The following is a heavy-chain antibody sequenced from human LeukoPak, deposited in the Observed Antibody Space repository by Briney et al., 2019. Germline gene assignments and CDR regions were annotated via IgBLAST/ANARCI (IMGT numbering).Heavy chain of an antibody. J-gene: IGHJ4*02. CDR2: FDPEDGET. V-gene: IGHV1-24*01. Sequence: GASVKVSCKVSGYTLTELSMHWVRQAPGKGLEWMGGFDPEDGETIYAQKFQGRVTMTEDTSTDTAYMELSSLRSEDTAVYYCATSDIVLTVYAPFDYWGQGTLVTVSS. CDR1: GYTLTELS. D-gene: IGHD2-8*01. CDR3: ATSDIVLTVYAPFDY.